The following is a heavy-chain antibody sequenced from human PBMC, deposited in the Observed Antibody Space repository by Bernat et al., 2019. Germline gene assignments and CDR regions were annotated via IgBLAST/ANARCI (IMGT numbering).Heavy chain of an antibody. CDR1: GYTFTSYG. D-gene: IGHD3-22*01. Sequence: QVQLVQSGAEVKKPGASVKVSCKASGYTFTSYGISWVRQAPGQGLEWMGWISAYNGNTNYAQKLQGRVTMTTDTSTSTAYMEPRSLRSDDTAVYYCARDRGNYYDSSGYYGGVVLYWGQGTLVTVSS. CDR3: ARDRGNYYDSSGYYGGVVLY. V-gene: IGHV1-18*01. J-gene: IGHJ4*02. CDR2: ISAYNGNT.